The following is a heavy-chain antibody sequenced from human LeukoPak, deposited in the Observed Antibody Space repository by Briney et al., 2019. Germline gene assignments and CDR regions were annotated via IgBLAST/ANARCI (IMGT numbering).Heavy chain of an antibody. CDR1: GFTFSSYA. J-gene: IGHJ5*02. D-gene: IGHD3-22*01. CDR2: ISGSGGST. Sequence: QPGGSLRFSCAASGFTFSSYAMSWVRQAPGKGLEWVSAISGSGGSTYYADSVKGRFTISRDNSKNTLYLQMNSLRAEDTAVYYCAKGYVSSGYSAAWFDPWGQGTLVTVSS. V-gene: IGHV3-23*01. CDR3: AKGYVSSGYSAAWFDP.